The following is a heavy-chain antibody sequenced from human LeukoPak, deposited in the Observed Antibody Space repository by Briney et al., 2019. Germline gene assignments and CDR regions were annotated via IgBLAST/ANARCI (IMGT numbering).Heavy chain of an antibody. D-gene: IGHD3-3*01. Sequence: GSLRLSCAASGFTFSNYNINWVRQAPGKGLEWVSSISSSSSYIYYADSVKGRFTISRDNAKNSLYLQMNSLRAEDTAVYYCARDPAGTSYYDFWSGYYFDYWGQGTLVTVSS. CDR3: ARDPAGTSYYDFWSGYYFDY. J-gene: IGHJ4*02. CDR1: GFTFSNYN. V-gene: IGHV3-21*01. CDR2: ISSSSSYI.